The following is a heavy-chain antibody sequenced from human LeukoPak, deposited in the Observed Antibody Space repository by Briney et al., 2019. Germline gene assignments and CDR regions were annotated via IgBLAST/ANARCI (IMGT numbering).Heavy chain of an antibody. CDR3: ARGAGFAEPLPDY. CDR2: INAGHGNT. Sequence: GASVKVSCKASGYTFTSYTMHWVRQAPGQRLEWMGWINAGHGNTKYSQKFQARVTITRDTSASTAYMELRSLGSEDTAVYYCARGAGFAEPLPDYWGQGTLVTVSS. J-gene: IGHJ4*02. D-gene: IGHD1-14*01. CDR1: GYTFTSYT. V-gene: IGHV1-3*01.